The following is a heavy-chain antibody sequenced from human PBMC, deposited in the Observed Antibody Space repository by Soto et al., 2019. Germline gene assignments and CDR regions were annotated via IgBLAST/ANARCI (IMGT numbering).Heavy chain of an antibody. J-gene: IGHJ6*02. CDR1: GGSVSSGSFY. V-gene: IGHV4-61*01. D-gene: IGHD2-15*01. Sequence: SETLSLTCSVSGGSVSSGSFYCSWIRQPPGKGLEWIGYISYIGTTTYNPSLESRLTISLDTSKNQFSLKLSSVTAADTAVHYCATFTVVASRNYYYYGMDVWGQGTTVTVSS. CDR3: ATFTVVASRNYYYYGMDV. CDR2: ISYIGTT.